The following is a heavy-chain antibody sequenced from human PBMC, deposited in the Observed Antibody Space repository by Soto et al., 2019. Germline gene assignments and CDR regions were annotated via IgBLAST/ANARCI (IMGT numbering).Heavy chain of an antibody. V-gene: IGHV3-23*01. Sequence: EVQLLESGGGLVQPGGSLRLSCAASGFMFSSYVMNWVRQAPGKGLEWISSITDTGGSTYYADSVKRRFTISRDNSKNTLYLQMTSLRAEDTAGYYCAKGICGHSSCYNDYWGQGTLVTVSP. CDR2: ITDTGGST. CDR3: AKGICGHSSCYNDY. J-gene: IGHJ4*02. CDR1: GFMFSSYV. D-gene: IGHD2-15*01.